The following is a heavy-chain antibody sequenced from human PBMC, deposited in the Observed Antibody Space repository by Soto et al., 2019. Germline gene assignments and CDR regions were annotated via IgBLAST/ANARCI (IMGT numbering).Heavy chain of an antibody. CDR2: ISAYNGNT. J-gene: IGHJ4*02. D-gene: IGHD6-19*01. V-gene: IGHV1-18*01. CDR1: GYTFTSYG. Sequence: ASVKVSCKASGYTFTSYGISWVRQAPGQGLEWMGWISAYNGNTNYAQKLQGRVTMTTDTSTSTAYMELRSLRSDDTAVYYCARERAGPYSSGWYDPFDYWGQGTLVTVSS. CDR3: ARERAGPYSSGWYDPFDY.